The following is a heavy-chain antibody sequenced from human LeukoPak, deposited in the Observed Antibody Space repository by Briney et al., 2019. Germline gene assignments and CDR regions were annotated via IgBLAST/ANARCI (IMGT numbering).Heavy chain of an antibody. Sequence: GGFLRLSCAASGFTFSSYAMHWVRQAPGKGLEWVAVISYDGSNKYYADSVKGRFTISRDNSKNTLYLQMNNLRAEDTAVYYCARDIAVAGTEFGYFQHWGQGTLVTVSS. J-gene: IGHJ1*01. V-gene: IGHV3-30-3*01. D-gene: IGHD6-19*01. CDR1: GFTFSSYA. CDR2: ISYDGSNK. CDR3: ARDIAVAGTEFGYFQH.